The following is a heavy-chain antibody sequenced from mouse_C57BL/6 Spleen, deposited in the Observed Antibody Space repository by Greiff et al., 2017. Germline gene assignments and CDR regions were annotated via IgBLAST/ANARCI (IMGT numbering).Heavy chain of an antibody. V-gene: IGHV1-47*01. CDR3: ARRYDYDGDGFAY. J-gene: IGHJ3*01. D-gene: IGHD2-4*01. CDR1: GYTFTTYP. CDR2: FHPNNDDT. Sequence: QVQLQQSGAELVKPGASVKMSCKASGYTFTTYPIEWVKQSHGKSLEWIGNFHPNNDDTKYNEKFKGKATLTVEKSSSTVYLELSRLTTDDAAVYYCARRYDYDGDGFAYWGQGTTVTVSA.